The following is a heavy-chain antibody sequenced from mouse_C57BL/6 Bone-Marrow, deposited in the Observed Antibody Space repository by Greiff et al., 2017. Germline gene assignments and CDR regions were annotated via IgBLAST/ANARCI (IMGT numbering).Heavy chain of an antibody. Sequence: EVLLVESGGGLVKPGGSLKLSCAASGFTFSSYTMSWVRQTPEKRLQWVAAISGGGGNTSYPDSVKGRFTISRDNDKNILYLQMSSLRSEDTALYYCSRQVTTVLTTKYFDVWGTGTPVTVSS. J-gene: IGHJ1*03. CDR2: ISGGGGNT. CDR3: SRQVTTVLTTKYFDV. D-gene: IGHD1-1*01. CDR1: GFTFSSYT. V-gene: IGHV5-9*01.